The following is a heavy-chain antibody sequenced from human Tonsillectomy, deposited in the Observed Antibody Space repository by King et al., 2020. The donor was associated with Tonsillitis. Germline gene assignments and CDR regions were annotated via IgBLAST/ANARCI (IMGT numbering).Heavy chain of an antibody. Sequence: QLVQSGAEVKKPGESLRISCKGSGYSFTRKWISWVRQMPGKGLEWMGAIDPSDSYARYSPSFQGHVTLSTDKSISTAYLHWSSLKASDTAMYYCARLGYCSGGSCSNLDSWGQGTLATVSS. CDR2: IDPSDSYA. V-gene: IGHV5-10-1*03. CDR3: ARLGYCSGGSCSNLDS. J-gene: IGHJ4*02. D-gene: IGHD2-15*01. CDR1: GYSFTRKW.